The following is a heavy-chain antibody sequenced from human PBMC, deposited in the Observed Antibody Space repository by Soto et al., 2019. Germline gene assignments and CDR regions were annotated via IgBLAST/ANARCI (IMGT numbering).Heavy chain of an antibody. CDR3: ARAFKFDSSGYYYRAFDI. D-gene: IGHD3-22*01. Sequence: SETLSLTCNVSGGPINSPDYYWSWIRQSPGKGLEWIGYLYYTGSTYYNPSLESRVSISIDTSKNQLSLKLNSVTAADTAVYYCARAFKFDSSGYYYRAFDIWGQGTMVTVSS. J-gene: IGHJ3*02. CDR1: GGPINSPDYY. V-gene: IGHV4-30-4*01. CDR2: LYYTGST.